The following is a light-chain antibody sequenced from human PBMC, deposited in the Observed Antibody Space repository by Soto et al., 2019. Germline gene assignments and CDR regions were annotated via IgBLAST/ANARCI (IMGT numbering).Light chain of an antibody. CDR3: QQRSDWLA. J-gene: IGKJ4*01. V-gene: IGKV3-11*01. CDR1: QSVSSF. Sequence: EIVLTQSPATLSLSPGERATLSFTTSQSVSSFLAWYQQKPGQAPRLLIYGASNRATGIPARFSGSGSGTDFTLTISSLEPEDFATYYCQQRSDWLAFGGGTKVDIK. CDR2: GAS.